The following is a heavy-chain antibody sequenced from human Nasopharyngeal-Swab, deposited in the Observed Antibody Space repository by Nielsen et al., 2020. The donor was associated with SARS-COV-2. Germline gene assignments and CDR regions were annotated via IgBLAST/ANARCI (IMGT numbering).Heavy chain of an antibody. J-gene: IGHJ4*02. D-gene: IGHD4-17*01. CDR2: ISGSGGST. V-gene: IGHV3-23*01. Sequence: WIRQPPGKGLEWVSAISGSGGSTHYADSVKGRFTISRDNSKNTLYLQMNSLRAEDTAVYYCAKDRSVTTDCSVYWGQGTLVTVSS. CDR3: AKDRSVTTDCSVY.